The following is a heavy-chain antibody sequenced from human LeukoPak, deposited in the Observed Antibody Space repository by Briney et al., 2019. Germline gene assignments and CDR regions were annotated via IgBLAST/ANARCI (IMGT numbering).Heavy chain of an antibody. D-gene: IGHD2-2*01. V-gene: IGHV1-69*01. J-gene: IGHJ6*02. CDR3: ARGPPIVVVPAATLDGDYYYYGMDV. Sequence: AXSWVRQAPXQXXXXMGGIXPIFGTXNYAQKVQGRVTITADESTSTAYMELSSLRSEDTAVYYCARGPPIVVVPAATLDGDYYYYGMDVWGQGTTVTVSS. CDR2: IXPIFGTX. CDR1: A.